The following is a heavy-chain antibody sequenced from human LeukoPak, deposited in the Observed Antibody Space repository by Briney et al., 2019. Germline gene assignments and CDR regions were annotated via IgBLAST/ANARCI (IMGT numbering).Heavy chain of an antibody. CDR3: ASSTGDSSGYYPDY. J-gene: IGHJ4*02. Sequence: SETLSLTCTVSGGSISSYYWSWIRQPPGKGLEWIGYIYYSGSTNYNPSLKSRVTISVDTSKNQFSLKLSSVTAADTAVYYCASSTGDSSGYYPDYWGQGTLVTVSS. V-gene: IGHV4-59*08. CDR2: IYYSGST. D-gene: IGHD3-22*01. CDR1: GGSISSYY.